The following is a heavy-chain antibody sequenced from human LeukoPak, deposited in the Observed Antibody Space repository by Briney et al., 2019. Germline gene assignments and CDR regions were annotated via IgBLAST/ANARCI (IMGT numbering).Heavy chain of an antibody. CDR2: ISSSSSTI. J-gene: IGHJ6*02. Sequence: PGGSLRLSCAASGFTFSSYSMNWVRQAPGKGLEWVSYISSSSSTIYYADSVKGRFTISRDNAKNSLYLQMNSLRAEDTAVYYCARAFDVLTAYREPNHYYCGMDVWGQGTTVTVSS. CDR3: ARAFDVLTAYREPNHYYCGMDV. CDR1: GFTFSSYS. D-gene: IGHD3-9*01. V-gene: IGHV3-48*01.